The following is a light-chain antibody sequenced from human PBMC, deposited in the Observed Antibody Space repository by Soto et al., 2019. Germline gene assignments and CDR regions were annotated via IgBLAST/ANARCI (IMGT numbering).Light chain of an antibody. Sequence: EIVLTQSPATLSLSPGERATLSCRASQSVDSYLAWYQQKPGQAPRLLIYDASNRATGIPARFSGSGSGTDFSLTISSLEPEDFALYYCQQRRNWPLTFGQGTKVEIK. CDR1: QSVDSY. CDR3: QQRRNWPLT. J-gene: IGKJ1*01. V-gene: IGKV3-11*01. CDR2: DAS.